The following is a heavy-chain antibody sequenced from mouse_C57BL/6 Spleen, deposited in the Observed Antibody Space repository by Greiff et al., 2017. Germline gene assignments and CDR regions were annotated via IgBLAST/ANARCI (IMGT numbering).Heavy chain of an antibody. CDR3: ARGGVPAWFAY. CDR1: GYAFTNYL. Sequence: VQLQQSGAELVRPGTSVKVSCKASGYAFTNYLIEWVKQRPGQGLEWIGVINPGSGGTNYNEKFKGKATLTADKSSSTAYMPLSSLTSEDSAVYFCARGGVPAWFAYWDQGTLVTVSA. CDR2: INPGSGGT. V-gene: IGHV1-54*01. J-gene: IGHJ3*01.